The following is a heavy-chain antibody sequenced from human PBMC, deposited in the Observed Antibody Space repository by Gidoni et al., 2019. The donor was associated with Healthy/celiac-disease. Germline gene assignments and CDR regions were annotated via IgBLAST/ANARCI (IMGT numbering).Heavy chain of an antibody. CDR2: ISGSGGST. D-gene: IGHD4-4*01. CDR1: GFPFSSYA. CDR3: AKYPRRWLQCDY. V-gene: IGHV3-23*01. J-gene: IGHJ4*02. Sequence: EVQLLESGGGLVQPGGSLRLSCAASGFPFSSYAMSWVRQAPGKGLEWVSAISGSGGSTYYADSVKGRFTISRDNSKNTLYLQMNSLRAEDTAVYYCAKYPRRWLQCDYWGQGTLVTVSS.